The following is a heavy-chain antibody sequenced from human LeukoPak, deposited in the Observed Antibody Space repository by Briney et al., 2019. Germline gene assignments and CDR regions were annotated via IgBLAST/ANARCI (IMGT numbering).Heavy chain of an antibody. CDR2: IYPGDSDI. V-gene: IGHV5-51*01. CDR1: GYSFSSYW. D-gene: IGHD3-10*01. Sequence: GESLKISCKGSGYSFSSYWIGWVRQMPGKGLEWMGIIYPGDSDIRYSPSFQGQVTISAEKSISTAYLQWSSLKASDTAMYYCARHFRMIRGVVVHFDYWGQGTLVTVSS. J-gene: IGHJ4*02. CDR3: ARHFRMIRGVVVHFDY.